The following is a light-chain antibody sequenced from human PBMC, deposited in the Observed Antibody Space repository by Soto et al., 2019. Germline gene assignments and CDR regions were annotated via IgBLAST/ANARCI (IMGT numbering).Light chain of an antibody. V-gene: IGKV1-39*01. Sequence: DIPMTQSPSSLSASIGDRITITCRASQIISSYLHWYQQKPGKPPKLLIYAASSLQSGVPSRFSGSESGTDFTLIISSLQPEDSATYYCQHRGTFGQGTKLEI. CDR2: AAS. CDR3: QHRGT. J-gene: IGKJ2*01. CDR1: QIISSY.